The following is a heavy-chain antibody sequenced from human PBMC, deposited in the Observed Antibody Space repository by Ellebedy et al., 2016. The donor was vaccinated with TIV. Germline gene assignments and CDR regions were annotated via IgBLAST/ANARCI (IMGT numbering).Heavy chain of an antibody. V-gene: IGHV5-51*01. D-gene: IGHD1-14*01. J-gene: IGHJ6*03. CDR2: IYPGDSDT. CDR1: GYSFTSYW. Sequence: PGGSLRLSCKGSGYSFTSYWIGWVRQMPGKGLEWMGIIYPGDSDTRYSPSFQGQVTISADKSISTAYLQWSSLKASDTAMYYCARISTGRAYYYYYYMDVWGKGTTVTVSS. CDR3: ARISTGRAYYYYYYMDV.